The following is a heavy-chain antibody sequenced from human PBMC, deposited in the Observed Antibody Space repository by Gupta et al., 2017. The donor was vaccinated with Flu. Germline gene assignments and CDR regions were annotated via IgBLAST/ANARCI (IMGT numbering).Heavy chain of an antibody. J-gene: IGHJ3*02. D-gene: IGHD3-3*01. CDR1: NHA. CDR3: ARGLDYTSWDDVFDI. CDR2: INTDNGNT. Sequence: NHAIRWVRQAPGQRLEWMGWINTDNGNTKYSQKFQGRVTITRDTSASTVYLELSSLRSEDTALYDGARGLDYTSWDDVFDIWGQGTRVTVSS. V-gene: IGHV1-3*04.